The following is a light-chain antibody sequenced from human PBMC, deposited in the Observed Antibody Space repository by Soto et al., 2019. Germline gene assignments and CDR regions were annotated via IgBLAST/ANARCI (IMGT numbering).Light chain of an antibody. Sequence: AIRMTQSPSSFAASTGDRVTITCRASQGISSYLAWYQQKPGKAPKLLIYAASTLQSGVPSRFSASGSGTDFTLTISCLQSEDFATYYFQQYYSCPFTLGPGTQVDIK. CDR2: AAS. V-gene: IGKV1-8*01. CDR3: QQYYSCPFT. J-gene: IGKJ3*01. CDR1: QGISSY.